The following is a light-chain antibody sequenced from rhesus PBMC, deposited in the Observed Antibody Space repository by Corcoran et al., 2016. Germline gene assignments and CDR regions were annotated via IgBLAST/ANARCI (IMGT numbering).Light chain of an antibody. Sequence: DIQMTQSPSALSASVGDRVTISCRASQNIYSNLAWYQQKPGKAPKFLIYAASRLQTGIPSRFSGSGSETDFTLTISSLQPEDSAAYYCQHYYDNPPLTFGGGTKVELK. V-gene: IGKV1S12*01. CDR1: QNIYSN. CDR3: QHYYDNPPLT. CDR2: AAS. J-gene: IGKJ4*01.